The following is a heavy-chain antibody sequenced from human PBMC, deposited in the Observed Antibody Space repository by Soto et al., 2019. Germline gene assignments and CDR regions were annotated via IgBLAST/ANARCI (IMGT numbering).Heavy chain of an antibody. Sequence: SETLSLTCAVSGGSISSGGYSWSWIRQPPGKGLEWIGYIYHSGSTYYNPSLKSRVTISVDTSKNQFSLKLSSVTAADTAVYYCARAQGDFWSTKFDPWGQGTLVTVSP. V-gene: IGHV4-30-2*01. J-gene: IGHJ5*02. CDR3: ARAQGDFWSTKFDP. D-gene: IGHD3-3*01. CDR2: IYHSGST. CDR1: GGSISSGGYS.